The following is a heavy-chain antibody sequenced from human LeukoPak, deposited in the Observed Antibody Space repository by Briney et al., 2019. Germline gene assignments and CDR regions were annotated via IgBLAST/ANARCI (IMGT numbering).Heavy chain of an antibody. D-gene: IGHD3-16*01. CDR3: ARFDYGAPDY. Sequence: SQTLSLTCAISGDSVSSSTAAWNWLRQSPSRGLEWLGRTYYRSRWSYEYTPSVKGRITIKADTSENQFSLQLKSVTPEDTAVYYCARFDYGAPDYWGQGTLVTVSS. CDR2: TYYRSRWSY. J-gene: IGHJ4*02. CDR1: GDSVSSSTAA. V-gene: IGHV6-1*01.